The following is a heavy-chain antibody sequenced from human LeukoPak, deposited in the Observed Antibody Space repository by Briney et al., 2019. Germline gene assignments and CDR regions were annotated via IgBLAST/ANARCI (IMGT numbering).Heavy chain of an antibody. D-gene: IGHD6-19*01. J-gene: IGHJ3*02. Sequence: ASVKVSCKASGYTFTGYYMHWVRQAPGQGLEWMGWINPNSGGTNYAQKFQGRVTMTRDTSISTAYMELSRLRSGDTAVYYCAAVAGLGNAFDIWGQGTMVTVSS. CDR3: AAVAGLGNAFDI. V-gene: IGHV1-2*02. CDR1: GYTFTGYY. CDR2: INPNSGGT.